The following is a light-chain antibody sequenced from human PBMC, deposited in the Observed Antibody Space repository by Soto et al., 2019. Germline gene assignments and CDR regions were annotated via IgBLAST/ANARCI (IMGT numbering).Light chain of an antibody. CDR1: QSVSSY. V-gene: IGKV3-11*01. J-gene: IGKJ1*01. Sequence: EIVLTQSPATLSLSPGERATLSCRASQSVSSYLAWYQQKPGQAPRLLIYDASNRATGIPARFSGSGSGTDFTLTISSLEPEDFAVYYCQQRSNWPRVGWTFGQGTKVEIK. CDR3: QQRSNWPRVGWT. CDR2: DAS.